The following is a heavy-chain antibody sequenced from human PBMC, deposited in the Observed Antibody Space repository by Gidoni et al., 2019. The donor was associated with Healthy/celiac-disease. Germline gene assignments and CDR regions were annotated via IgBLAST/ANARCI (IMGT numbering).Heavy chain of an antibody. V-gene: IGHV3-23*01. CDR1: GFTFSSYA. CDR2: ISGSGGSK. J-gene: IGHJ6*02. D-gene: IGHD2-2*01. Sequence: AASGFTFSSYAMSWVRQAPGKGLEWVSAISGSGGSKYYADSVKGRFTISRDNSKNTLYLQMNSLRAEDTAVYYCAKADDCSSTSCPYYYYGMDVWGQGTTVTVSS. CDR3: AKADDCSSTSCPYYYYGMDV.